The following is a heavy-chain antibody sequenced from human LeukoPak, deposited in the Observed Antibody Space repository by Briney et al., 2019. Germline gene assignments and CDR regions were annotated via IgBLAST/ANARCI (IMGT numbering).Heavy chain of an antibody. CDR3: ARHARIAAAGTNNWFDP. J-gene: IGHJ5*02. Sequence: PEASVKVSCTASGGTFSSYAISWVRQAPGQGLEWMGWISAYNGNTNYAQKLQGRVTMTTDTSTSTAYMELRSLRSDDTAVYYCARHARIAAAGTNNWFDPWGQGTLVTVSS. CDR2: ISAYNGNT. D-gene: IGHD6-13*01. CDR1: GGTFSSYA. V-gene: IGHV1-18*01.